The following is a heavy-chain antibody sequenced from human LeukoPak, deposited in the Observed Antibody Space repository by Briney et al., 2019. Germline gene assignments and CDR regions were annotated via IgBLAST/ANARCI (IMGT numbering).Heavy chain of an antibody. Sequence: SQTLSLTCTLSSRSITIGCYYWSWIRQHPGKGLEWIVYIYYGGSTYHNPSLKSRVTISVDTSKNQFSLKLSSVTAADTAVYYCARGHAAVTAIYYYYYGMDVWGKGTTVTVSS. CDR3: ARGHAAVTAIYYYYYGMDV. J-gene: IGHJ6*04. V-gene: IGHV4-31*03. CDR2: IYYGGST. D-gene: IGHD1-14*01. CDR1: SRSITIGCYY.